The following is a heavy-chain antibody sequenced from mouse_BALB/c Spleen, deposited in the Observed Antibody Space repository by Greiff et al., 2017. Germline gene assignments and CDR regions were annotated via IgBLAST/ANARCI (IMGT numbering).Heavy chain of an antibody. Sequence: VQLQQSGAELARPGASVKLSCKASGYTFTSYWMQWVKQRPGQGLEWIGAIYPGDGDTRYTQKFKGKATLTADKSSSTAYMQLSSLASEDSAVYYCARDWDGWYFDVWGAGTTVTVSS. V-gene: IGHV1-87*01. J-gene: IGHJ1*01. CDR2: IYPGDGDT. D-gene: IGHD4-1*01. CDR1: GYTFTSYW. CDR3: ARDWDGWYFDV.